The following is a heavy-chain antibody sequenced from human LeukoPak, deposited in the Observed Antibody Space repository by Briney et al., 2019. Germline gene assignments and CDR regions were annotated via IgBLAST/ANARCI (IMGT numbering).Heavy chain of an antibody. J-gene: IGHJ4*02. Sequence: ASVKVSCKASGYTFTGYYMHWVRQAPGQGLEWMGIINPSGGSTSYAQKFQGRVTISVDTSKNQFSLKLSSVTAADTAVYYCARDRMSTGDFWSGYYSVSDYFDYWGQGTLVTVSS. CDR3: ARDRMSTGDFWSGYYSVSDYFDY. V-gene: IGHV1-46*01. D-gene: IGHD3-3*01. CDR1: GYTFTGYY. CDR2: INPSGGST.